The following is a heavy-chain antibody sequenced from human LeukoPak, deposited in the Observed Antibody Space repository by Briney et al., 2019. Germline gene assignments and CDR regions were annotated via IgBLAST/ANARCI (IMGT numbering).Heavy chain of an antibody. CDR1: VGTFSTYA. D-gene: IGHD6-13*01. CDR3: ARRGYSSSWYSGEDWFDP. Sequence: ASVKVSCKASVGTFSTYAISRVRQAPGQGLEWMGEIIPIFGTANYAQKFQGRVTITTDESTSTAYMELSSLRSEDTAVYYCARRGYSSSWYSGEDWFDPWGQGTLVTVSS. V-gene: IGHV1-69*05. J-gene: IGHJ5*02. CDR2: IIPIFGTA.